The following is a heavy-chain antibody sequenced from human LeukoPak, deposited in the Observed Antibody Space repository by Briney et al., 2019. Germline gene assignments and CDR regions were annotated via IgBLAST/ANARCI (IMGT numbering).Heavy chain of an antibody. D-gene: IGHD4-17*01. CDR1: GITFNIYW. V-gene: IGHV3-74*01. Sequence: GGSLRLFCEASGITFNIYWMHWVRQAPGKGLVWVSRINPDGTKTDYADSVKGRFTISRDNAKNTLYLQMNSLRAEDAAVYFCVNHDYGDSYVGGGQGTLVTVSS. J-gene: IGHJ4*02. CDR3: VNHDYGDSYVG. CDR2: INPDGTKT.